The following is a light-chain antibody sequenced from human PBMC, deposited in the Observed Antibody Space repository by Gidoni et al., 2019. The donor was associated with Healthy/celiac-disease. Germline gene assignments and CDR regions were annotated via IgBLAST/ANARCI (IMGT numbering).Light chain of an antibody. Sequence: EIVMTQSPATLSVSPGERATLSCRASQSVNSNLAWYQQQPGQAPRLLIYGASTRATGIPARFSGSGSVTEFTLTISSLQSEDFAVYYCQQYNNWWTFGQGTKVEIK. CDR3: QQYNNWWT. CDR1: QSVNSN. CDR2: GAS. J-gene: IGKJ1*01. V-gene: IGKV3-15*01.